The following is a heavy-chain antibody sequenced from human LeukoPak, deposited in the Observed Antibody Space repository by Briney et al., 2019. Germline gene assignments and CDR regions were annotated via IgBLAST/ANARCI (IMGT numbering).Heavy chain of an antibody. CDR1: GFTFSSYA. D-gene: IGHD2-2*01. CDR2: IRGNGGST. J-gene: IGHJ6*02. Sequence: GGSLRLSCAASGFTFSSYAMSWVRQAPGKGLEWVSAIRGNGGSTYYADSVKGRFTISRDNAKNSLYLQMNSLRAEDTAVYYCARDFKYQLLLGNSNYYYGMDVWGQGTTVTVSS. CDR3: ARDFKYQLLLGNSNYYYGMDV. V-gene: IGHV3-23*01.